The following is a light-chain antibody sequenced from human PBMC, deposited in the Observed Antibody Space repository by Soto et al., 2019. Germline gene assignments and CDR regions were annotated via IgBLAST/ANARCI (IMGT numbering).Light chain of an antibody. V-gene: IGLV2-11*01. J-gene: IGLJ1*01. Sequence: QSALTQPRSASGSPGQSVTISCTGTSSDVGGYNYVSWYQQHPGKAPKLMIYDVSKRPSGVPDRFSGSKSGNTASLTISGLQAEDEADYYCCSYAGSTAYVFGTGTKVAVL. CDR1: SSDVGGYNY. CDR3: CSYAGSTAYV. CDR2: DVS.